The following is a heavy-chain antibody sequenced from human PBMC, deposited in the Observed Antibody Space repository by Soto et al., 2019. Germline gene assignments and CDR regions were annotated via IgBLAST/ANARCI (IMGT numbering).Heavy chain of an antibody. CDR3: ARKQWVVPNWFDP. V-gene: IGHV4-4*02. CDR1: GRSISSSYW. CDR2: MYHTGST. D-gene: IGHD6-19*01. Sequence: PSASLSLTYAVSGRSISSSYWWSWVRQTPGKGLEWIGEMYHTGSTNYNPSLKNRVTISVDKSKNQFSLRVSSVTAADTAVYYCARKQWVVPNWFDPWGQG. J-gene: IGHJ5*02.